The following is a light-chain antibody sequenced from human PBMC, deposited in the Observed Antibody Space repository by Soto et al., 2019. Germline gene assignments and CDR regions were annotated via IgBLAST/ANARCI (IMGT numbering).Light chain of an antibody. J-gene: IGLJ2*01. CDR2: DVN. CDR3: NSYGGTNNYVV. V-gene: IGLV2-8*01. Sequence: SVLTQPPSASGSPGQSVTISCTGTSSDVGGYNYVSWYRQHPGKAPQLIIYDVNKRPSGVPDRFSGSKSGNTASLTVSGLQAEDEADYFCNSYGGTNNYVVFGGGTKVTVL. CDR1: SSDVGGYNY.